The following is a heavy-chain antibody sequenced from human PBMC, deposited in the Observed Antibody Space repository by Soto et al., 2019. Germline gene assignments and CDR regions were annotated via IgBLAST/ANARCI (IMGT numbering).Heavy chain of an antibody. D-gene: IGHD3-3*01. CDR1: GFSLTTSGVG. CDR2: IYWDDDK. J-gene: IGHJ4*02. CDR3: AHRILRTVFGLVTTTAIYFDF. Sequence: QITLNESGPTVVKPAETLTLTCTFSGFSLTTSGVGVGWIRQSPGKAPEWLALIYWDDDKRYSASLKSRLTITTDTPKTQVVLTMASVDPADTATYYRAHRILRTVFGLVTTTAIYFDFWGQGTPVVVSS. V-gene: IGHV2-5*02.